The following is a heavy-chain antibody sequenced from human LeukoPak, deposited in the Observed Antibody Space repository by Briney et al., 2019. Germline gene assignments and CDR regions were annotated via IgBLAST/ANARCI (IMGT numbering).Heavy chain of an antibody. J-gene: IGHJ3*02. D-gene: IGHD1-7*01. CDR3: ARDQELEGPNGAFDI. V-gene: IGHV3-48*04. CDR1: GFTFSSYS. CDR2: ISSSSSTI. Sequence: GGSLRLSCAASGFTFSSYSMNWVRQAPGKGLEWVSYISSSSSTIYYADSVKGRFTISRDNAKNSLYLQMNSLRAEDTAVYYCARDQELEGPNGAFDIWGQGTMVTVSS.